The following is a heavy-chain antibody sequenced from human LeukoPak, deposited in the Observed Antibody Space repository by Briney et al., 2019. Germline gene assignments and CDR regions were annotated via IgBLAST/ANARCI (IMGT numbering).Heavy chain of an antibody. CDR1: GFTFSSYE. CDR2: ISSSGSTI. Sequence: GGSLRLSCAASGFTFSSYEMNWVRQAPGKGLEWVSYISSSGSTIYYADSVKGRFTISRDNAKTSLYLQMNSLRAEDTAVYYCARDSSGWSYYYYYGMDVWGQGTTVTVSS. J-gene: IGHJ6*02. CDR3: ARDSSGWSYYYYYGMDV. D-gene: IGHD6-19*01. V-gene: IGHV3-48*03.